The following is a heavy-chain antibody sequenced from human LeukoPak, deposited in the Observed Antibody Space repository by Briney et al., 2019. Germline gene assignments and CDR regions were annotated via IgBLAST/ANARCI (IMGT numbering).Heavy chain of an antibody. CDR1: GFTFSSYA. V-gene: IGHV3-23*01. J-gene: IGHJ4*02. CDR3: AKVIAVAGIAFDY. Sequence: PGGSLRLSCAASGFTFSSYAMSWVRQAPGKGLEWVSAISGSGGSTYYADSVKGRFTISRDNSKNTLYLQMNSLRAEDTAVYYRAKVIAVAGIAFDYWGQGTLVTVSS. CDR2: ISGSGGST. D-gene: IGHD6-19*01.